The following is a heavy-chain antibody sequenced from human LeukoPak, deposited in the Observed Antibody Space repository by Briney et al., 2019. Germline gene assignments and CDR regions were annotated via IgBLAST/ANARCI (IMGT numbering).Heavy chain of an antibody. CDR2: INHSGNT. J-gene: IGHJ4*02. V-gene: IGHV4-34*01. D-gene: IGHD3-22*01. Sequence: PSETLSLTCAVYGGSFSGYYWSWIRQTPGKGLEWIGEINHSGNTNHNPSLKSRVTISVDTSKNQFSLKLNSVTAADTAVYYCARAPIYYYDSGGSLRLLDYWGQGTLVTVSS. CDR1: GGSFSGYY. CDR3: ARAPIYYYDSGGSLRLLDY.